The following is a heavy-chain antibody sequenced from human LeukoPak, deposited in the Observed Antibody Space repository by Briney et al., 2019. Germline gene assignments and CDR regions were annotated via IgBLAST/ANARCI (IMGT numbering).Heavy chain of an antibody. CDR2: MSPNSGYT. Sequence: GASVKVSCKASGYTFTSYDINWVRQATGQGLEWMGWMSPNSGYTGYAQKFQGRVTMTRDTSISTAYMELSGLRSEDTAVYYCARDYGANSGWFDPWGQGTLVTVSS. CDR1: GYTFTSYD. J-gene: IGHJ5*02. D-gene: IGHD4-23*01. CDR3: ARDYGANSGWFDP. V-gene: IGHV1-8*01.